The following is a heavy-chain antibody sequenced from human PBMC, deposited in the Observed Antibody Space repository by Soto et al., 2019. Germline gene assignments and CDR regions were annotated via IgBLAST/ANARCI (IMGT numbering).Heavy chain of an antibody. CDR2: ISIRGGDE. J-gene: IGHJ4*02. V-gene: IGHV3-30*03. CDR1: GFTFSSYA. CDR3: ARGTIVARQHLDY. Sequence: QVQLVESGGGAVQPGKSLRLSCAASGFTFSSYAMHWARQAPGKGLEWVTVISIRGGDEYYAESVRGRFTISRDDSKNTLYLQMDSLRVEDTAVYYCARGTIVARQHLDYWGQGTLVTVSS. D-gene: IGHD6-6*01.